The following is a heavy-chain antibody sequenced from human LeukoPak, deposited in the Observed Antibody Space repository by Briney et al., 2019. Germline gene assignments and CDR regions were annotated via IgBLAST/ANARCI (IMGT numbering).Heavy chain of an antibody. CDR3: ASPEYSYGLNDAFDI. CDR1: GFTFSSYS. J-gene: IGHJ3*02. V-gene: IGHV3-21*01. D-gene: IGHD5-18*01. Sequence: PGRSLRLSCAASGFTFSSYSMNWVRQAPGKGLEWVSSISSSSSYIYYADSVKGRFTISRDNAKNSLYLQMNSLRAEDTAVYYCASPEYSYGLNDAFDIWGQGTMVTVSS. CDR2: ISSSSSYI.